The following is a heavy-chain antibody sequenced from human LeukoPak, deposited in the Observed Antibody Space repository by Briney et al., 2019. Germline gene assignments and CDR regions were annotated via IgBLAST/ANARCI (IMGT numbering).Heavy chain of an antibody. CDR2: ISSSSSYI. Sequence: GGSLRLSCAASGFTFSSYSMNWVHQAPGKGLEWVSSISSSSSYIYYADSVKGRFTISRDNAKNSLYLQMNSLRAEDTAVYYCARVSSGYATDYWGQGTLVTVSS. D-gene: IGHD5-12*01. CDR1: GFTFSSYS. J-gene: IGHJ4*02. CDR3: ARVSSGYATDY. V-gene: IGHV3-21*01.